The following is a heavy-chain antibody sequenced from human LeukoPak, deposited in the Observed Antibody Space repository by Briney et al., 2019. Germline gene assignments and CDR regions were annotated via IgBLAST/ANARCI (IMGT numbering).Heavy chain of an antibody. D-gene: IGHD2-2*01. CDR3: ARDTHNCSSTSCSNYFDY. CDR2: IYYSGST. J-gene: IGHJ4*02. Sequence: PSETLSLTCTVSSGSISSYYWSWIRQPPGKGLEWNGYIYYSGSTNYNPSLKSRVTISVDTSKNQFSLKLSSVTAADTAVYYCARDTHNCSSTSCSNYFDYWGQGTLVTVSS. CDR1: SGSISSYY. V-gene: IGHV4-59*01.